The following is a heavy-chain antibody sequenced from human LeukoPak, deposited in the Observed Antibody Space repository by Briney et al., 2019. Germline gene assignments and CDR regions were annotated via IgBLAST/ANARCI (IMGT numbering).Heavy chain of an antibody. D-gene: IGHD6-19*01. CDR1: GGSISSSSYY. CDR3: ARDSNGWYHWFDP. Sequence: LSLTCTVSGGSISSSSYYWGWIRQAPGKGLEWVSYISSSGSTIYYADSVKGRFTISRDNAKNSLYLQMNSLRAEDTAVYYCARDSNGWYHWFDPWGQGTLVTVSS. J-gene: IGHJ5*02. CDR2: ISSSGSTI. V-gene: IGHV3-11*04.